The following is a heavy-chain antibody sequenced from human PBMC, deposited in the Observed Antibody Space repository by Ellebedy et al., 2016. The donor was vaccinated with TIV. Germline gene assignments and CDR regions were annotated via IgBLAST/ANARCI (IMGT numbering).Heavy chain of an antibody. Sequence: ASVKVSCKASGYTFTSYGISWVRQAPGQGLEWMGWISAYNGNTNYAQKLQGRVTMTTDTSTSTAYMELRSLRSDDTAVYYCARVVGRDSGYDYPGDWGQGTLVTVSS. CDR1: GYTFTSYG. CDR3: ARVVGRDSGYDYPGD. D-gene: IGHD5-12*01. V-gene: IGHV1-18*01. J-gene: IGHJ4*02. CDR2: ISAYNGNT.